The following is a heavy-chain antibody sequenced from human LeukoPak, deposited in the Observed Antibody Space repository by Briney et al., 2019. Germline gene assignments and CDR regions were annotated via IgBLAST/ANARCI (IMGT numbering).Heavy chain of an antibody. CDR1: GFTFSSYW. CDR2: ISSSSSTI. CDR3: ARGFWSGFDY. V-gene: IGHV3-48*01. D-gene: IGHD3-3*01. J-gene: IGHJ4*02. Sequence: GGSLRLSCAASGFTFSSYWMSWVRQAPGKGLEWVSYISSSSSTIYYADSVKGRFTISRDNAKNSLYLQMNSLRAEDTAVYYCARGFWSGFDYWGQGTLVTVSS.